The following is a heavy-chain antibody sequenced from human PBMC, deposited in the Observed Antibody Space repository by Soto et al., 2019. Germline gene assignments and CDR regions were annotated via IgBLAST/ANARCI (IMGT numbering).Heavy chain of an antibody. Sequence: GASVKVSCKASGYTFTSYDINWVRQATGQGLEWMGWMNPNSGNTGYAQKFQGRVTMTRNTSISTAYMELSSLRSEDTAVYYCARGRRITIFGVVRPYYYYGMDVWGQGTTVTVSS. D-gene: IGHD3-3*01. CDR3: ARGRRITIFGVVRPYYYYGMDV. V-gene: IGHV1-8*01. CDR1: GYTFTSYD. CDR2: MNPNSGNT. J-gene: IGHJ6*02.